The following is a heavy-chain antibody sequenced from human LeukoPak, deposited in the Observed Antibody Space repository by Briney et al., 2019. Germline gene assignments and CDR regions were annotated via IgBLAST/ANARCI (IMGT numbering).Heavy chain of an antibody. Sequence: SVKVSCKASGGTFSSYAISWVRQAPGQGLERMGRIIPILGIANYAQKFQGRVTITADKSTSTAYMELSSLRSEDTAVYYCAREAVAGTRSYFYWGQGTLVTVSS. V-gene: IGHV1-69*04. CDR2: IIPILGIA. J-gene: IGHJ4*02. CDR1: GGTFSSYA. CDR3: AREAVAGTRSYFY. D-gene: IGHD6-19*01.